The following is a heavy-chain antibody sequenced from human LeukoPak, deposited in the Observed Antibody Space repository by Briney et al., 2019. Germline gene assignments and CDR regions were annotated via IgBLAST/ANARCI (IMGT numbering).Heavy chain of an antibody. V-gene: IGHV1-8*01. CDR2: MNPNSGNT. CDR1: GYTSTSYD. CDR3: ARGSVVQYYYYYYGMDV. J-gene: IGHJ6*02. D-gene: IGHD2-2*01. Sequence: ASVKVSCKASGYTSTSYDINWVRQATGQGLEWMGWMNPNSGNTGYAQKFQGRVTMTRNTSISTAYMELSSLRSEDTAAYYCARGSVVQYYYYYYGMDVWGQGTAVTVSS.